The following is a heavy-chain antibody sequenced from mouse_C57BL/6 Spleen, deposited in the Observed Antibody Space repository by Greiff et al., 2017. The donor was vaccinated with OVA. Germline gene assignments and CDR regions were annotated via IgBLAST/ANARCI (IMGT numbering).Heavy chain of an antibody. CDR1: GYTFTSYW. V-gene: IGHV1-50*01. J-gene: IGHJ2*01. D-gene: IGHD1-1*01. CDR3: ARGTVVATKDFDY. CDR2: IDPSDSYT. Sequence: QVQLQQSGAELVKPGASVKLSCKASGYTFTSYWMQWVKQRPGQGLEWIGEIDPSDSYTNYNQKFKGKATLTVDTSSSTAYMQLSSLTSEDSAVYYCARGTVVATKDFDYWGQGTTLTVSS.